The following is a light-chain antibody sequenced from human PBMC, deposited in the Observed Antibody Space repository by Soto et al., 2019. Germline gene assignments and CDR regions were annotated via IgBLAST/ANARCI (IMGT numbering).Light chain of an antibody. Sequence: QSVLTQPASVSGSPGQSITISCTGTSSDVGAYEYVSWYQQPPGKAPKLLIYDVSNRPSGVSTRFSGSKSGNTASLTISGLQAEDEGDYYCTSYTTRRLYVFGSGTKVTVL. CDR1: SSDVGAYEY. J-gene: IGLJ1*01. CDR3: TSYTTRRLYV. CDR2: DVS. V-gene: IGLV2-14*03.